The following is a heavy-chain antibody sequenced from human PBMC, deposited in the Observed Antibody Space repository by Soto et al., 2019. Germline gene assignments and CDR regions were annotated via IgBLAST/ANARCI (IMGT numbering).Heavy chain of an antibody. CDR3: ARGHWSTPL. CDR1: GFTFSNSW. D-gene: IGHD1-1*01. J-gene: IGHJ4*02. Sequence: EVQLVASGGGLVQPGGSLRLSCAGSGFTFSNSWMSWVRQAPGKGLEWVANINQDGSETYFVDSMKGRFAISRDNAKNSVYLQMNSLRVEETAVYFWARGHWSTPLGGQGTLVTVSS. V-gene: IGHV3-7*01. CDR2: INQDGSET.